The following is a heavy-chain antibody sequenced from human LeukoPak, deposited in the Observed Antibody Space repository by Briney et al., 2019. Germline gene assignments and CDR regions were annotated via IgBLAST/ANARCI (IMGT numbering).Heavy chain of an antibody. CDR3: ARDNDRGWLQVKGTGLDS. J-gene: IGHJ5*01. Sequence: PGGSLRLSCTVPGFTSSDYYMSWVRQALGKGLEWVANIKEDGRETYYADSVKGRFTISRDNANKSLFLKMDSLRAEDTAVYYCARDNDRGWLQVKGTGLDSWGQGTLVTVSS. V-gene: IGHV3-7*01. CDR1: GFTSSDYY. CDR2: IKEDGRET. D-gene: IGHD5-24*01.